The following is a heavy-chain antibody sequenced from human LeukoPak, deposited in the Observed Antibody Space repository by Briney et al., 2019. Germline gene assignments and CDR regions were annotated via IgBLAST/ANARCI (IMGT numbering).Heavy chain of an antibody. V-gene: IGHV1-3*01. CDR3: ARVQSAYCSSTSCYGGYFDY. CDR2: INVGNSNT. D-gene: IGHD2-2*01. J-gene: IGHJ4*02. Sequence: ASVTVSCTASVYTLTIYAMHWVRQAPAPRHEWMGWINVGNSNTTNSHKSHSRVTTTTVTSASTAYMELSSLRSEDTAVYYCARVQSAYCSSTSCYGGYFDYWGQGTMVTVSS. CDR1: VYTLTIYA.